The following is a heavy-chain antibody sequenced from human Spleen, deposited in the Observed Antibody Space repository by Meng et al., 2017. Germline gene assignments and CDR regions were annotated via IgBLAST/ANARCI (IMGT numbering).Heavy chain of an antibody. J-gene: IGHJ4*02. D-gene: IGHD3-10*01. CDR3: ARGGGYRGSGSYGRPFSFDY. V-gene: IGHV1-8*02. CDR1: GYTFTGYY. Sequence: ASVKVSCKASGYTFTGYYMHWVRQAPGQGLEWMGWMNPNSGNTGYAQKFQGRVTMTRNTSISTAYMELSSLRAEDTAVYYCARGGGYRGSGSYGRPFSFDYWGQGTLVTVSS. CDR2: MNPNSGNT.